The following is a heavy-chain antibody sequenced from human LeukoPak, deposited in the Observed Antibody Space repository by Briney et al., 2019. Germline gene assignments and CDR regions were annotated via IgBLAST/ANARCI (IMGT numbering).Heavy chain of an antibody. CDR2: ISAYNGNT. CDR1: GYTFINYA. CDR3: ARGLGSGIAEPFDH. D-gene: IGHD6-13*01. Sequence: ASVKVSCKASGYTFINYAIHWVRQAPGQRLEWMGWISAYNGNTNYAQKLQGRVTMTTDTSTSTAYMQLRSLTSDDTAVYYCARGLGSGIAEPFDHWGQGTLVTVSS. J-gene: IGHJ4*02. V-gene: IGHV1-18*01.